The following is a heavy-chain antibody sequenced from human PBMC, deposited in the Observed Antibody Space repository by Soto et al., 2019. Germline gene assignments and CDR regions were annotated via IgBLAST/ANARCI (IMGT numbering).Heavy chain of an antibody. CDR3: VRQGIDYLHGLVDV. CDR2: VYYTGDT. D-gene: IGHD4-17*01. Sequence: QVQLQQSGPRLVKPSETLSLTCTVSSGPDRSHNWGWIRQPPGRGLEWIGYVYYTGDTAYNPSLRSRVYISADTSTNDISLTLRAVTAADTAVYYCVRQGIDYLHGLVDVWGQGTTVRVSS. J-gene: IGHJ6*02. CDR1: SGPDRSHN. V-gene: IGHV4-59*08.